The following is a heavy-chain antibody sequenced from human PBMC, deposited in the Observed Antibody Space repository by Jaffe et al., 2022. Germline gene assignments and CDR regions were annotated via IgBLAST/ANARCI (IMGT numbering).Heavy chain of an antibody. J-gene: IGHJ4*02. CDR3: AKDSSSWYGGYFDY. CDR2: ISYDGSNK. Sequence: QVQLVESGGGVVQPGRSLRLSCAASGFTFSSYGMHWVRQAPGKGLEWVAVISYDGSNKYYADSVKGRFTISRDNSKNTLYLQMNSLRAEDTAVYYCAKDSSSWYGGYFDYWGQGTLVTVSS. V-gene: IGHV3-30*18. D-gene: IGHD6-13*01. CDR1: GFTFSSYG.